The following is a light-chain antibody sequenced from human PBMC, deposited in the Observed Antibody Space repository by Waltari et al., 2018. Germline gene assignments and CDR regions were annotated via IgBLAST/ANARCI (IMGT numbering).Light chain of an antibody. CDR1: SSNIGSNT. CDR3: AAWDDSLNGNWV. CDR2: IYN. Sequence: QSVLTQPPSASGTPGQRVTISCSGSSSNIGSNTVNWYQQLPGTAPNLLIYIYNPRPSGFPDRFSGSKSGTSASLAISGLQSEDEADYYCAAWDDSLNGNWVFGGGTKLTVL. V-gene: IGLV1-44*01. J-gene: IGLJ3*02.